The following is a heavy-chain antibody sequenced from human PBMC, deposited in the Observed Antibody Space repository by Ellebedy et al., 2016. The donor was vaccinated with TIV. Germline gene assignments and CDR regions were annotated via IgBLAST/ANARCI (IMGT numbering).Heavy chain of an antibody. V-gene: IGHV4-34*01. D-gene: IGHD6-13*01. J-gene: IGHJ4*02. CDR3: ARGRKVRSSWYMTLDY. Sequence: SQTLSLTCAVYGGSFSGYYWSWIRQPPGKGLEWIGEINHSGSTNYNPSLKSRVTISVDTSKNQFSLKLSSVTAADTAVYYCARGRKVRSSWYMTLDYWGQGTLVTVSS. CDR1: GGSFSGYY. CDR2: INHSGST.